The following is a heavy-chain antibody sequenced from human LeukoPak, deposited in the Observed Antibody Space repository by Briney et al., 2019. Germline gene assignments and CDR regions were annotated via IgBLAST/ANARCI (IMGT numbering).Heavy chain of an antibody. CDR1: GFTFSNYA. J-gene: IGHJ4*02. CDR2: ISSDGGNK. V-gene: IGHV3-30-3*01. CDR3: ARKDDPETLDY. Sequence: GRSLRLSCAASGFTFSNYAVHWVRQAPGKGLEWVAVISSDGGNKYYADSVKGRFTISRDNSKNTLYLQMNSLRGEDTAVYYCARKDDPETLDYWGQGTLVTVSS. D-gene: IGHD1-14*01.